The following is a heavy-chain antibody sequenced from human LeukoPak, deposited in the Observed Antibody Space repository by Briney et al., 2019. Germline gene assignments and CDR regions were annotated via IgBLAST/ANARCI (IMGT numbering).Heavy chain of an antibody. D-gene: IGHD3-10*02. J-gene: IGHJ4*02. CDR2: IHHIGKS. CDR1: GYYIRNGYF. V-gene: IGHV4-38-2*01. CDR3: ASVFASPPRVFDN. Sequence: KPSETLSLTCGVSGYYIRNGYFWGWIRQPPGKGLEWIGSIHHIGKSDYNPSFKSRVTISVDTSKNQFALRLSSLTASDTAVYYCASVFASPPRVFDNWGQGTLVTVSS.